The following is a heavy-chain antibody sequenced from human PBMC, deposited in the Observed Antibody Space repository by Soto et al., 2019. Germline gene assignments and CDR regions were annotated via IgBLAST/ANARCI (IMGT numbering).Heavy chain of an antibody. CDR1: GFTFSGSV. Sequence: EVHLVESGGGLVHPGGSLKLSCAVSGFTFSGSVMHWVRQAPGKGLEWLGRIRSRDSDYATSYAESVKGRVTISRDDSKNTAYLQVTSLKIEETALYYCTTYGNSSKGFDYWGQGTLVTVSS. CDR3: TTYGNSSKGFDY. J-gene: IGHJ4*02. CDR2: IRSRDSDYAT. D-gene: IGHD6-6*01. V-gene: IGHV3-73*01.